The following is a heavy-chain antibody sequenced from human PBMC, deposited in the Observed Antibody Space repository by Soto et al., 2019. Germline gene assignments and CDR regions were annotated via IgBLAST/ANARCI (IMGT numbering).Heavy chain of an antibody. J-gene: IGHJ6*02. CDR2: IIPILGIA. Sequence: SVKVSCKASGGTLSSYTISWVRQAPGQGLEWMGRIIPILGIANYAQKFQGRVTITADKSTSTAYMELSSLRSEDTAVYYCASITILSYGMDVWGQGTTVTVSS. D-gene: IGHD3-3*01. CDR1: GGTLSSYT. V-gene: IGHV1-69*02. CDR3: ASITILSYGMDV.